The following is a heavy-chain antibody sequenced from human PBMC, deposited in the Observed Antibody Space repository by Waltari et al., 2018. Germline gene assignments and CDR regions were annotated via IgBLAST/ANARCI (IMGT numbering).Heavy chain of an antibody. CDR2: ISYDGTNK. J-gene: IGHJ4*02. CDR1: GLTFSSYI. D-gene: IGHD3-3*01. V-gene: IGHV3-30-3*01. Sequence: QVQLVESGGGVVQPGRSLRLSCAASGLTFSSYIMHWVRQPPGKGLEWVAVISYDGTNKYYADSGKGRFTSSRDTVKNSLYLQMNSLSLEETAVYYCARELHWSARDYWGQGTLVTVSS. CDR3: ARELHWSARDY.